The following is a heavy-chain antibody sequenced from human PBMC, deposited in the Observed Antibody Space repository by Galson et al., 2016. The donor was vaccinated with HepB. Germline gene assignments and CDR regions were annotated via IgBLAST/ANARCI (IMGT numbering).Heavy chain of an antibody. CDR2: ISYDGRKR. CDR1: GFTFSSLA. Sequence: SLRLSCATSGFTFSSLALHWVRQAPGKGLEWVTVISYDGRKRYYADSVKGRFTISRDNSKNAAYLQMNSLRVEDMAVYYCAKDFLDPVTPYNWFAPWGQGTLVTVSS. V-gene: IGHV3-30*04. J-gene: IGHJ5*02. CDR3: AKDFLDPVTPYNWFAP. D-gene: IGHD3/OR15-3a*01.